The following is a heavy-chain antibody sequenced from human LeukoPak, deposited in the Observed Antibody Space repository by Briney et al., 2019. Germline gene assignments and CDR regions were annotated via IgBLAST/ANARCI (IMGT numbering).Heavy chain of an antibody. Sequence: PGGSLRLSCAAFGFTFSSYWMHWVRQAPGKGLAWVSHINRDGGLTNYADSVKGRFTISRDNARNTVYLQMSSLRVEDTAIYFCAREEHRLAEAGTSAFDLGGQGTLVTVSP. CDR2: INRDGGLT. D-gene: IGHD6-13*01. CDR1: GFTFSSYW. J-gene: IGHJ3*01. CDR3: AREEHRLAEAGTSAFDL. V-gene: IGHV3-74*01.